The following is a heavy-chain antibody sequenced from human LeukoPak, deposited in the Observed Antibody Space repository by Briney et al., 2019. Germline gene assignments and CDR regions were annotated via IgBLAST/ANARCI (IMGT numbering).Heavy chain of an antibody. CDR1: GFTFSSYE. D-gene: IGHD3-3*01. V-gene: IGHV3-48*03. CDR3: ARDDFWSGPVGAFDI. Sequence: GGSLRLSCAASGFTFSSYEMNWVRQAPGKGLEWVSYISSSGSTIYYADSVKGRFTISRDNAKNSLYLQMNSLRAEDTAVYYCARDDFWSGPVGAFDIWGQGTMVTVSS. CDR2: ISSSGSTI. J-gene: IGHJ3*02.